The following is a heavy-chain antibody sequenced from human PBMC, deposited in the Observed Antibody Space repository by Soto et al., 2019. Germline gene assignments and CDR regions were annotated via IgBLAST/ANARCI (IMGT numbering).Heavy chain of an antibody. V-gene: IGHV3-74*01. J-gene: IGHJ6*02. D-gene: IGHD1-26*01. CDR1: GFTFSSYW. CDR3: ARAFLGATDYYYGMDV. Sequence: VGSLRLSCAASGFTFSSYWMHWVRQAPGKGLVWVSRINSDGSSTSYADSVKGRFTISRDNAKNTLYLQMNSLRAEDTAVYYCARAFLGATDYYYGMDVWGQGTTVTVSS. CDR2: INSDGSST.